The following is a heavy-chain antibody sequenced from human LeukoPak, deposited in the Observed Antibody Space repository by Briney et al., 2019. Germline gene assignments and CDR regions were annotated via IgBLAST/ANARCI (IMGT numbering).Heavy chain of an antibody. J-gene: IGHJ3*02. CDR1: GFTFSTYW. CDR3: ARDRETYYDILTGYYTLGDAFDI. CDR2: INRDGSST. D-gene: IGHD3-9*01. Sequence: GGSLRLSCAASGFTFSTYWMRWVRQAPGKGLVWVSRINRDGSSTSYADSVKGRFTISRDNAKNTLYLQMNSLRAEDTAVYYCARDRETYYDILTGYYTLGDAFDIWGQGTMVTVSS. V-gene: IGHV3-74*01.